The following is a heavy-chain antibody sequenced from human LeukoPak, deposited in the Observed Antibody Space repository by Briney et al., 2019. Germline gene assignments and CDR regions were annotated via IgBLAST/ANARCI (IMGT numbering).Heavy chain of an antibody. CDR1: GYTFIDSY. CDR2: MNPNSGNT. D-gene: IGHD4-23*01. V-gene: IGHV1-8*03. Sequence: ASVKVSCKTSGYTFIDSYIHWVRQATGQGLEWMGWMNPNSGNTGYAQKFQGRVTITRNTSISTAHMELSSLRSEDTAVYYCARGTTVVTPGDYWGQGTLVTVSS. J-gene: IGHJ4*02. CDR3: ARGTTVVTPGDY.